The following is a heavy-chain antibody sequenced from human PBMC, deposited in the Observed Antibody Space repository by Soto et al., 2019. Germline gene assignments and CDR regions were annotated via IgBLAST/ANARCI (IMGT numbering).Heavy chain of an antibody. CDR2: IYSDGSIT. CDR1: GFTFSSYW. CDR3: ARPEFEDWFDP. Sequence: GGALRLSCAASGFTFSSYWMHWVRQAPGKGLVWVSGIYSDGSITTYADSVKGRFTISRDNAKNTLHLQMNSLRVEDTAVYYCARPEFEDWFDPWGQGTLVTVSS. V-gene: IGHV3-74*01. J-gene: IGHJ5*02. D-gene: IGHD3-10*01.